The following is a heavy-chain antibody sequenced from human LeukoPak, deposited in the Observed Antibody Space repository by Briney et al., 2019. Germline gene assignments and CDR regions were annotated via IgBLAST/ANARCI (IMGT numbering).Heavy chain of an antibody. D-gene: IGHD3-9*01. J-gene: IGHJ6*02. Sequence: PSETLSLTCTISGGSISSGGYDWSWIRQHPGKGLEWIGYIYYSGSTNYNPSLKSRVTISVDTSKNQFSLKLSSVTAADTAVYYCARRPISYGMDVWGQGTTVTVSS. CDR3: ARRPISYGMDV. CDR2: IYYSGST. V-gene: IGHV4-61*08. CDR1: GGSISSGGYD.